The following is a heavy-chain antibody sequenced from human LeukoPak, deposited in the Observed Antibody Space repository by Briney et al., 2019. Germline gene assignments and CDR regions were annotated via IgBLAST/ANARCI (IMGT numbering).Heavy chain of an antibody. J-gene: IGHJ4*02. CDR2: ISSDGRTT. Sequence: QPGGSLRLSCAASGFTFSYNWMHWVRQAPGKGLVWVSRISSDGRTTHYADSVKGRFTISRDSAKNTLFLQMNDLRAEDTAVYYCLGYYSGGPNWGQGTLVTVSS. D-gene: IGHD3-10*01. V-gene: IGHV3-74*01. CDR1: GFTFSYNW. CDR3: LGYYSGGPN.